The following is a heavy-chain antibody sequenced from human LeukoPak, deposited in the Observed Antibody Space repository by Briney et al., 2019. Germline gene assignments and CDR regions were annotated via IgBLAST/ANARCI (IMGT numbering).Heavy chain of an antibody. CDR3: AKDSDVVVISSVDS. D-gene: IGHD3-22*01. J-gene: IGHJ4*02. CDR1: GFTFSSYG. V-gene: IGHV3-23*01. CDR2: ISGSGGGT. Sequence: GGSLRLSCAPSGFTFSSYGMHWVRQAPGKGLEWVSAISGSGGGTYYADSVKGRFTISRDNSKNTLYLQMNSLRAEDTAVYYCAKDSDVVVISSVDSWGQGTLVTVSS.